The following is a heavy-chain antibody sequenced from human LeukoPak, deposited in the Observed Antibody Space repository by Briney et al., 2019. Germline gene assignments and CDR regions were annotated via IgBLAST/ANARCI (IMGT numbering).Heavy chain of an antibody. J-gene: IGHJ3*02. CDR2: ISSSGSTI. D-gene: IGHD3-3*01. Sequence: KSGGSLRLSCAASGFTFSDYYMSWIRQAPGKGLEWVSYISSSGSTIYYADSVKGRFTISRDNAKNPLYLQMNSLRAEDTAVYYCARDRDDFWSGYYLVYGAFDIWGQGTMVTVSS. CDR3: ARDRDDFWSGYYLVYGAFDI. CDR1: GFTFSDYY. V-gene: IGHV3-11*01.